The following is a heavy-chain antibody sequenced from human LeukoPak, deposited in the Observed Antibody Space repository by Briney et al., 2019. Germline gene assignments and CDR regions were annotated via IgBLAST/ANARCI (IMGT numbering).Heavy chain of an antibody. CDR2: ISYDGSNK. CDR3: AKTGSSPGPLDY. CDR1: GLTFSSYG. Sequence: GGSLRLSCAASGLTFSSYGMHWVRQAPGKGLEWVAVISYDGSNKYYADSVKGRFTISRDNSKNTLYLQMNSLRAEDTAVYYCAKTGSSPGPLDYWGQGTLVTVSS. V-gene: IGHV3-30*18. J-gene: IGHJ4*02. D-gene: IGHD6-13*01.